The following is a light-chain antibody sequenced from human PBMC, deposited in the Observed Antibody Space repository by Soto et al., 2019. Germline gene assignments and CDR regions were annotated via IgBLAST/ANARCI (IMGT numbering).Light chain of an antibody. CDR3: CSFTTTRTWV. Sequence: QSALTQPPSVSGSPGQSVIISCTAASIDIGGGYNRVSWYQQPPGTAPKLIIYDVSNRPSGVPDRFSGSKSGNTASLTISGLQADDEGDYYCCSFTTTRTWVFGGGTKVTVL. V-gene: IGLV2-18*02. J-gene: IGLJ3*02. CDR2: DVS. CDR1: SIDIGGGYNR.